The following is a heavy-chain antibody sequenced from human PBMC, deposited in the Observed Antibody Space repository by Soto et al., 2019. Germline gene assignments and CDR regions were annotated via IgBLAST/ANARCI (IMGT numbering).Heavy chain of an antibody. D-gene: IGHD3-3*01. V-gene: IGHV3-7*03. CDR1: GFTFSRYW. Sequence: GGSLRLSCAASGFTFSRYWMSWVRQAPGKGLEWVANIKEDGNEKYYVDSVKGRFTISRDNAKNSLYLQMNSLRAEDTAMYYCARDDFWSGYKHLDYWGQGTLVTVSS. J-gene: IGHJ4*02. CDR2: IKEDGNEK. CDR3: ARDDFWSGYKHLDY.